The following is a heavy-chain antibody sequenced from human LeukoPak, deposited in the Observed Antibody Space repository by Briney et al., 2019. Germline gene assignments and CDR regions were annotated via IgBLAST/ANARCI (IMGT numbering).Heavy chain of an antibody. CDR3: AKISWNYVDDGNDY. CDR2: ISGSGGRT. J-gene: IGHJ4*02. CDR1: GSTFSSYA. V-gene: IGHV3-23*01. Sequence: PGGSLRLSCAVSGSTFSSYAMSWVRQAPGKGLEWVSAISGSGGRTYYADSVKGRFTISRDNSKNTLYLQMNSLRAEDTAVYYCAKISWNYVDDGNDYWGQGTLVTVSS. D-gene: IGHD1-7*01.